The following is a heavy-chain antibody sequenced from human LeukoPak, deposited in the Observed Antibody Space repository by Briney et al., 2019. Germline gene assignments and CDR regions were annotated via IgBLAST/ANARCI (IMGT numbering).Heavy chain of an antibody. CDR3: ARDRGYDFWSGYYPDDY. V-gene: IGHV1-46*01. D-gene: IGHD3-3*01. CDR2: INPSGGST. Sequence: ASVKVSCKASGYTFTSYYMHWVRQAPGQGLEWMGIINPSGGSTSYAQKFQGRVTMTRDTSTSTAYMELSRLRSDDTAVYYCARDRGYDFWSGYYPDDYWGQGTLVTVSS. J-gene: IGHJ4*02. CDR1: GYTFTSYY.